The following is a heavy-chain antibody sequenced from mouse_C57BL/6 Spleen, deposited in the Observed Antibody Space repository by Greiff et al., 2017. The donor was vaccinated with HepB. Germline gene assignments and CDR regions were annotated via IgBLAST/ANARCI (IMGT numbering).Heavy chain of an antibody. CDR1: GYTFTSYW. J-gene: IGHJ4*01. CDR2: IYPGSGST. V-gene: IGHV1-55*01. D-gene: IGHD3-1*01. CDR3: ARSGPSMDY. Sequence: VKLQESGAELVKPGASVKMSCKASGYTFTSYWITWVKQRPGQGLEWIGDIYPGSGSTNYNEKFKSKATLTVDTSSSTAYMQLSSLTSEDSAVYYCARSGPSMDYWGQGTSVTVSS.